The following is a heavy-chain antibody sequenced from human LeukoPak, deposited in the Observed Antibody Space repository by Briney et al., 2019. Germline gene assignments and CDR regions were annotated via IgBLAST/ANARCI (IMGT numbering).Heavy chain of an antibody. CDR3: ARDYYDSSGYYQKPDNWFDP. Sequence: ASVKVSCKASGGTFSSYAISWVRQAPGQGLEWMGRIIPILGIANYAQKFQGRVTITADKSTSTAYMELSSLRSEDTAVYYCARDYYDSSGYYQKPDNWFDPWGQGTLVTVSS. J-gene: IGHJ5*02. CDR2: IIPILGIA. CDR1: GGTFSSYA. D-gene: IGHD3-22*01. V-gene: IGHV1-69*04.